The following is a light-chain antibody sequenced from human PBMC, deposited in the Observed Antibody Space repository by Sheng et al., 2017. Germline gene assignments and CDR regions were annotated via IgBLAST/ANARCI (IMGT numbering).Light chain of an antibody. CDR1: QSISTW. J-gene: IGKJ3*01. CDR3: QQYDAYPLT. CDR2: QAS. Sequence: DIQLTQSPSTLSASVGDTVTITCRASQSISTWLAWYQQGPGKAPKILIYQASTLENGVPSRFSGSGSGTEFALTISSLQPDDFATYYCQQYDAYPLTFGPGTKVDFK. V-gene: IGKV1-5*03.